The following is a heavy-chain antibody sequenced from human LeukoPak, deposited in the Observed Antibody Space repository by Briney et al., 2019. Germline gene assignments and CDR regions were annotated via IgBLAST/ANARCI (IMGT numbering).Heavy chain of an antibody. CDR3: ARDDVSIPARPGWFDP. D-gene: IGHD6-6*01. CDR1: GFTFSTYW. V-gene: IGHV3-7*01. CDR2: IKEDGSEQ. Sequence: GSLRLSCAASGFTFSTYWMSWVRQAPGKGLEWVANIKEDGSEQYYVDSVKGRFTISRDNAKSSLYLQMHSLRVEDTAVYYCARDDVSIPARPGWFDPWGQGTLVTVSS. J-gene: IGHJ5*02.